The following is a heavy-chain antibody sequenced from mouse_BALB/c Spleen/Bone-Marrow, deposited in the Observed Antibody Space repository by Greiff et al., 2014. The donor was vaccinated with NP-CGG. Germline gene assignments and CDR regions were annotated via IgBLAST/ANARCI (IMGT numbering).Heavy chain of an antibody. V-gene: IGHV5-6*01. D-gene: IGHD1-3*01. Sequence: EVQGVESGGDLVKPGGSLKLSCAASELTYSSYGMSWVCLTPDKRLEWVATISGGDAYTYYPDSVKGRFTISRDSAKNILYLQMSSLKSEDTAMYYCERGDGYKDYWGQGTSVTGSS. J-gene: IGHJ4*01. CDR3: ERGDGYKDY. CDR1: ELTYSSYG. CDR2: ISGGDAYT.